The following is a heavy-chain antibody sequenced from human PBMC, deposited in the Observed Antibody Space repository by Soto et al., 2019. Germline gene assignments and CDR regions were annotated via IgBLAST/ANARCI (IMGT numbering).Heavy chain of an antibody. D-gene: IGHD7-27*01. J-gene: IGHJ4*02. CDR1: GGSISNHY. CDR2: IYYNGNT. Sequence: QVQLQESGPGLVKPSETLSLTCTVSGGSISNHYWSWIRQPPGKGLEWIGYIYYNGNTNYKPPLKSRVTMSVDTSKNQISLKLSSVTAADTAVYYCTRANWYSEYWGQGPLVTVSS. CDR3: TRANWYSEY. V-gene: IGHV4-59*11.